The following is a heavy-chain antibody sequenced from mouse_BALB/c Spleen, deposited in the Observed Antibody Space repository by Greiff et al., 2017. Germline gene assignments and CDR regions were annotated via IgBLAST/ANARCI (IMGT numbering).Heavy chain of an antibody. J-gene: IGHJ4*01. Sequence: VQVVESGPGLVAPSQSLSITCTVSGFSLSRYSVHWVRQPPGKGLEWLGMIWGGGSTDYNSALKSRLSISKDNSKSQVFLKMNSLQTDDTAMYYCARTTVVADYYAMDYWGQGTSVTVSS. V-gene: IGHV2-6-4*01. D-gene: IGHD1-1*01. CDR3: ARTTVVADYYAMDY. CDR2: IWGGGST. CDR1: GFSLSRYS.